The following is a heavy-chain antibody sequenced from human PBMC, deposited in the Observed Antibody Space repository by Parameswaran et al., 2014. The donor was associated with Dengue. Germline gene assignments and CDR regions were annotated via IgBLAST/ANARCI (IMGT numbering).Heavy chain of an antibody. CDR3: ARGMRSGYSYYYYGMDV. V-gene: IGHV4-34*01. D-gene: IGHD3-3*01. Sequence: WIRQPPGKGLEWIGEINHSGSTNYNPSLKSRVTISVDTSKNQFSLKLSSVTAADTAVYYCARGMRSGYSYYYYGMDVWGQGTTVTVSS. J-gene: IGHJ6*02. CDR2: INHSGST.